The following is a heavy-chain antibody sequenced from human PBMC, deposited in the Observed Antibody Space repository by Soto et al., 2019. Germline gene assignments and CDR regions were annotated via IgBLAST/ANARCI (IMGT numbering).Heavy chain of an antibody. CDR1: GFSLSTSGVG. V-gene: IGHV2-5*02. CDR3: AHKGPEDWPLDY. D-gene: IGHD3-9*01. J-gene: IGHJ4*02. Sequence: QITLKESGPTLVRPTQTLTLTCAFSGFSLSTSGVGVGWLRQPPGKALEWLAVIYWDDSKHYIPSLRSKLTITKDTSKNQVVLTMTNMDPMHTGTYYCAHKGPEDWPLDYWGQGTLVTVSS. CDR2: IYWDDSK.